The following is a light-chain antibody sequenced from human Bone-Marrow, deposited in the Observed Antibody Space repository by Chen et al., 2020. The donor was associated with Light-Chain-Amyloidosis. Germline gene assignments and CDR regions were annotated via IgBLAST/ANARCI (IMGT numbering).Light chain of an antibody. CDR1: QNIANY. CDR3: QQSHSFPPT. V-gene: IGKV1-39*01. Sequence: DIQMTQSPSTLSAIVGDRVTITCRASQNIANYVNWYQQKPGKAPNLLIHGASTVQSGVPSRFRGGGSGTDFTLTISSLQPEDFATYFCQQSHSFPPTFGGGSKVEIK. CDR2: GAS. J-gene: IGKJ4*01.